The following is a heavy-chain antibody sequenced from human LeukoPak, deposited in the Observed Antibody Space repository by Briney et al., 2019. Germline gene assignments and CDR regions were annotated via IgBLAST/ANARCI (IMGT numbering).Heavy chain of an antibody. CDR1: GYTFTSYG. Sequence: ASVKVSCKASGYTFTSYGISWVRQAPGQGLEWMGWISAYNGNTNYAQKLQGRDTMTTDTSTSTAYMELRSLRSDDTAVYYCARDLAPPTYYDILTGYWKYSSGWYYIDYWGQGTLVTVSS. J-gene: IGHJ4*02. D-gene: IGHD3-9*01. CDR2: ISAYNGNT. V-gene: IGHV1-18*01. CDR3: ARDLAPPTYYDILTGYWKYSSGWYYIDY.